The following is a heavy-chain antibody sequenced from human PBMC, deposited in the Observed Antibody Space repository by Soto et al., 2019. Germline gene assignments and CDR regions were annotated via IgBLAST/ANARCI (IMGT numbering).Heavy chain of an antibody. D-gene: IGHD3-9*01. V-gene: IGHV5-51*01. CDR1: GYSFTSYW. J-gene: IGHJ6*02. Sequence: PGESLKISCKGSGYSFTSYWISWVRQMPGKGLEWMGIIYPGDPDTRYSPSFQGQVTISADKSISTAYLQWSSLKASDTAMYYCARSYYDILTGYYTTPAYYGVDVWGQGTTVTVS. CDR3: ARSYYDILTGYYTTPAYYGVDV. CDR2: IYPGDPDT.